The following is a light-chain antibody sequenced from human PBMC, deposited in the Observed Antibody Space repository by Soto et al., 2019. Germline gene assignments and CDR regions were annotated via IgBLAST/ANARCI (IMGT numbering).Light chain of an antibody. Sequence: DIQMTQSPSSVSASIGDRVTISCRASQSIYKWLVWYQQKPGKAPKLLIYAASSMQSRVPSRFSGSGYGTDFTLTISSLQPEDLATYYCQQADSFAFSFCGWTKVEI. V-gene: IGKV1-12*01. CDR1: QSIYKW. J-gene: IGKJ4*01. CDR3: QQADSFAFS. CDR2: AAS.